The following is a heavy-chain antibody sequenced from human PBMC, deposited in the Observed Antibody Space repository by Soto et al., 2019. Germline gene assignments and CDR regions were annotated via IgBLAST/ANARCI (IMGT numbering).Heavy chain of an antibody. CDR3: AKRDRIRSSSYFDY. CDR2: LTGSGDDT. J-gene: IGHJ4*02. Sequence: GGFLRLSCAASGFTFSNYAMSWVRQAPGKGLEWVSSLTGSGDDTYHADSVKGRFTISRDNFKSTLYLQMNSLRAEDTAIYFCAKRDRIRSSSYFDYWGQGTLVTVSS. V-gene: IGHV3-23*01. CDR1: GFTFSNYA. D-gene: IGHD6-6*01.